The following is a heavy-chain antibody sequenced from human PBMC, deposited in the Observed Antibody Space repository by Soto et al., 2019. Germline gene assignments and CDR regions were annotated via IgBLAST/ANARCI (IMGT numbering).Heavy chain of an antibody. CDR1: GFIFSNYG. D-gene: IGHD1-1*01. Sequence: EVQLLESGVDLVQPGGSLRLSCAASGFIFSNYGMAWVRQAPGKGLEWVSVISGSGDTPHYEDSVKGRFIVSRDNSENTLYVQMSSLRDDDEAVYYCASKAPLYNPFHYWGQGTLVTVSS. CDR3: ASKAPLYNPFHY. CDR2: ISGSGDTP. J-gene: IGHJ4*01. V-gene: IGHV3-23*01.